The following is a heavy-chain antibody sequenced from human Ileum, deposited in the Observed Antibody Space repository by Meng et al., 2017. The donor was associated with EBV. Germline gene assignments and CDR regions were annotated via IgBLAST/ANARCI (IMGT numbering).Heavy chain of an antibody. CDR3: ATSRIAKFDR. Sequence: QLQLQESGPGLVKPSQTLSLPCVISGDSVSSDKTAWNWIRQSPSRGLEWLGRTYRRSRWYYDYALSVKSRINISPDTSKNQVSLQLNSVTDEDTGIYYCATSRIAKFDRWGQGTLVTVSS. J-gene: IGHJ5*02. CDR1: GDSVSSDKTA. V-gene: IGHV6-1*01. CDR2: TYRRSRWYY.